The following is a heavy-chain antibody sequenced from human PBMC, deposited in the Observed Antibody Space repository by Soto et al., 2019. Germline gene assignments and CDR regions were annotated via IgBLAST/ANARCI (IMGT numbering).Heavy chain of an antibody. Sequence: GGSLRISCASSGFTFSIYAMSWVGQAPGKGLEWVSAISGSGGSTYYADSVKGRFTISRDNSKNTLYLQMNSLRAEDTAVYYCAKENSGSYYGFDYWGQGTMVTVSS. CDR1: GFTFSIYA. D-gene: IGHD1-26*01. V-gene: IGHV3-23*01. CDR2: ISGSGGST. CDR3: AKENSGSYYGFDY. J-gene: IGHJ4*02.